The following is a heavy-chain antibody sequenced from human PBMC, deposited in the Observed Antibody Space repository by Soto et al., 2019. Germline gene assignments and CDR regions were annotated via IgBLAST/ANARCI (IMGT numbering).Heavy chain of an antibody. J-gene: IGHJ6*03. V-gene: IGHV4-39*01. D-gene: IGHD3-10*01. Sequence: SETLSLTCTVSGGSISSSSYYWGWIRQPPGKGLEWIGSTYYSGSTYYNPSLKSRVTISVDTSKNQFSLKLSSVTAAYTAVYYCARHKRSNYYYYYMDVWGKGTTVTVSS. CDR1: GGSISSSSYY. CDR3: ARHKRSNYYYYYMDV. CDR2: TYYSGST.